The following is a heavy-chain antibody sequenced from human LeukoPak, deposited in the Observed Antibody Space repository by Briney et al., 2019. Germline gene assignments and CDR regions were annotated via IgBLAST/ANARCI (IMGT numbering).Heavy chain of an antibody. V-gene: IGHV4-59*01. CDR2: INYSGST. CDR3: ARDRRASSSGWFHDAFDI. D-gene: IGHD6-19*01. J-gene: IGHJ3*02. CDR1: GGSISSYY. Sequence: SETLSLTCTVSGGSISSYYWSWIRQPPGKGLEWIGYINYSGSTNYNPSLKSRVTISVDTSKNQFSLKLSSVTAADTAVYYCARDRRASSSGWFHDAFDIWGQGTMVTVSS.